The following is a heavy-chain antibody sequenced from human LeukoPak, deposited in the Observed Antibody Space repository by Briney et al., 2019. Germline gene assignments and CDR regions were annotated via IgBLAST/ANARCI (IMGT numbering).Heavy chain of an antibody. Sequence: ETLSLTCTVSGGSIRSSSHSWGWVRQTPGKGVEWSGSIYYTASTYYHPSLQSRVTISVDTSKNHFSLKLSSVTAADTAVYYCATRVGVLQFIHYCFDPWGQGTLVTVSS. J-gene: IGHJ5*02. D-gene: IGHD2-8*01. V-gene: IGHV4-39*01. CDR2: IYYTAST. CDR3: ATRVGVLQFIHYCFDP. CDR1: GGSIRSSSHS.